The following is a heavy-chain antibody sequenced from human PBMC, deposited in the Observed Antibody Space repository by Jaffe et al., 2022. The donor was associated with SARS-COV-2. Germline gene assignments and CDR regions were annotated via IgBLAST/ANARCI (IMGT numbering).Heavy chain of an antibody. CDR2: ISYDESNK. Sequence: QVQLVESGGGVVQPGRSLRLSCAASGFTFSSYALHWVRQAPGKGLEWVALISYDESNKYYADSVKGRFTISRDNSKNTVYLEMNSLRVEDTAVYYCARAYFLDAAVIPDFWGQGTLVTVSS. V-gene: IGHV3-30*04. CDR1: GFTFSSYA. J-gene: IGHJ4*02. CDR3: ARAYFLDAAVIPDF. D-gene: IGHD5-18*01.